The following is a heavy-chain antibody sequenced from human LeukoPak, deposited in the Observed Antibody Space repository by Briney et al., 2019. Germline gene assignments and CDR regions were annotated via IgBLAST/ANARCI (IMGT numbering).Heavy chain of an antibody. V-gene: IGHV3-23*01. CDR1: GFTISTYG. CDR2: ISGGTT. Sequence: GGSLRLSCAASGFTISTYGMSWVRQAPVKGLEWVSSISGGTTYYADSVKGRFTISRDNSKNTVSLQMNSLRAEDTAVYYCAKSVYHSGNYWGQGTLVTVSS. CDR3: AKSVYHSGNY. J-gene: IGHJ4*02. D-gene: IGHD3-10*01.